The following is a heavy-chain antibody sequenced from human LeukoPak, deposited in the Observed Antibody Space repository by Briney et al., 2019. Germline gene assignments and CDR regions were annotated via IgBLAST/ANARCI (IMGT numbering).Heavy chain of an antibody. J-gene: IGHJ3*02. Sequence: PGGTLRLSCAASGFTFSSYWTSWVRQAPGKGLDWVANIKQDGSEKYYVDSVKGRFTISRDTAKNSLYLQMNSLRAEGTAVYYCARDYDFWSGKDAFDIWGQGTMVTVSS. D-gene: IGHD3-3*01. V-gene: IGHV3-7*01. CDR1: GFTFSSYW. CDR3: ARDYDFWSGKDAFDI. CDR2: IKQDGSEK.